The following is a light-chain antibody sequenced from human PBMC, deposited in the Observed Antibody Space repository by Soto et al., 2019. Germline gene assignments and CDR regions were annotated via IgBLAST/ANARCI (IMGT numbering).Light chain of an antibody. Sequence: QTVLTQPPSAYGTPGQRVTISCSGTSSSIESNYVYWYQQLPGTAPRLLIYRNNQRPSGVPDRFSGSKSGTSASLAISALRSEDEADYYCTVWDDSLRGRLFGGGTKLTVL. CDR3: TVWDDSLRGRL. CDR1: SSSIESNY. J-gene: IGLJ2*01. V-gene: IGLV1-47*01. CDR2: RNN.